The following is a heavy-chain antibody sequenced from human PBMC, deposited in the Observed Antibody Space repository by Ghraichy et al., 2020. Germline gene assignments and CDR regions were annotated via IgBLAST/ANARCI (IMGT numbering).Heavy chain of an antibody. Sequence: GGSLRLSCAASGFTFSSYAMNWVRQAPGKGLEWASYVSGSSSSVYYADSVKGRFTISRDNAKNSLYLQMDSLRDEDTAVYYCARDATSSAWGFDYWGQGALVTVSS. CDR2: VSGSSSSV. CDR3: ARDATSSAWGFDY. V-gene: IGHV3-48*02. CDR1: GFTFSSYA. J-gene: IGHJ4*02. D-gene: IGHD6-19*01.